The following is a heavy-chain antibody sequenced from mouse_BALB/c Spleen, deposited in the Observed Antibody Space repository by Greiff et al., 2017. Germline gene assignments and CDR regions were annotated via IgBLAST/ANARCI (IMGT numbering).Heavy chain of an antibody. CDR3: ARSYGYGWYFDV. Sequence: EVQLQESGAELVKPGASVKLSCTASGFNITDTYMHWVKQSPEQGLEWIGRIDPANGNTKYDPKFQGKATITADTSSNTAYLQLSSLTSEDTAVYYCARSYGYGWYFDVWGAGTTVTVSS. CDR1: GFNITDTY. J-gene: IGHJ1*01. D-gene: IGHD1-2*01. CDR2: IDPANGNT. V-gene: IGHV14-3*02.